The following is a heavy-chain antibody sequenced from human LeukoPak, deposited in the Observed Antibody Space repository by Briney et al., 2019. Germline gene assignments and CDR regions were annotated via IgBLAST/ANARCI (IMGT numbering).Heavy chain of an antibody. Sequence: SETLSLTCAVYGGSFSGYYWSWIRQPPGKGLEWIGEINHSGSTNYNPSLKSRVTISVDTSKNQFSLKLSSVTAADTAVYYCARGPGGLRYHAWGADNNWFDPWGQGTLVTVSS. CDR3: ARGPGGLRYHAWGADNNWFDP. V-gene: IGHV4-34*01. J-gene: IGHJ5*02. D-gene: IGHD5-12*01. CDR2: INHSGST. CDR1: GGSFSGYY.